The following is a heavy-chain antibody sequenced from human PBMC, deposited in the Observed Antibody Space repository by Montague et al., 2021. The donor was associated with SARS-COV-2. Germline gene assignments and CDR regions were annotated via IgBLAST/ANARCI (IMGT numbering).Heavy chain of an antibody. D-gene: IGHD2-2*01. V-gene: IGHV4-31*03. Sequence: TLSLTCTVSGGSISSGGYYWSWIRQHPGKGLEWIGYIYYSGSTYSNPSLKSRVTISVDTSKNQFSLKLSSVTAADTAVYYCARNPRPAAMWGWFDPWGQGTLVTVSS. CDR1: GGSISSGGYY. J-gene: IGHJ5*02. CDR3: ARNPRPAAMWGWFDP. CDR2: IYYSGST.